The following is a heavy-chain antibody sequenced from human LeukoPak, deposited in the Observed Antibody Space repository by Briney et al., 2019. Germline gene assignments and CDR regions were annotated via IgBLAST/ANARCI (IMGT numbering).Heavy chain of an antibody. CDR1: GGSISSGSYY. V-gene: IGHV4-61*02. J-gene: IGHJ6*03. Sequence: SETLSLTCTVSGGSISSGSYYWSWIRQPAGKGLEWIGRIYTSGSTNYNPSLKSRVTISVDTSKNQFSLKLSSVTAADTAVYYCARARIGVVGATSLNYYYYMDVWGKGTTVTVSS. CDR2: IYTSGST. D-gene: IGHD1-26*01. CDR3: ARARIGVVGATSLNYYYYMDV.